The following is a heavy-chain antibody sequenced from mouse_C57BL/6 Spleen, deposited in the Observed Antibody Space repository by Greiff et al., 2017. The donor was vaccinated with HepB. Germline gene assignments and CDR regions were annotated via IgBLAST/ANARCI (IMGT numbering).Heavy chain of an antibody. D-gene: IGHD3-2*02. CDR1: GYTFTSYW. J-gene: IGHJ1*03. V-gene: IGHV1-69*01. CDR2: IDPSDSYT. CDR3: ARRLPHWYFDV. Sequence: QVQLKQPGAELVMPGASVKLSCKASGYTFTSYWMHWVKQRPGQGLEWIGEIDPSDSYTNYNQKFKGKSTLTVDKSSSTAYMQLSSLTSEDSAVYYCARRLPHWYFDVWGTGTTVTVSS.